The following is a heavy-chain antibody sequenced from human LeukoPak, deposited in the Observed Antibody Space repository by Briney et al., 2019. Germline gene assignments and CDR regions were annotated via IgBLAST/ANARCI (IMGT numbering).Heavy chain of an antibody. Sequence: PSETLSLTCTVSGGSISSSSYYWGWIRQPPGKGLEWIGSIYYSGSTYYNPSLKSRVTISVDTSKNQFSLKLSSVTAADTAVYYCARDADYGGKVFDYWGQGTLVTVSS. CDR1: GGSISSSSYY. V-gene: IGHV4-39*07. CDR3: ARDADYGGKVFDY. J-gene: IGHJ4*02. CDR2: IYYSGST. D-gene: IGHD4-23*01.